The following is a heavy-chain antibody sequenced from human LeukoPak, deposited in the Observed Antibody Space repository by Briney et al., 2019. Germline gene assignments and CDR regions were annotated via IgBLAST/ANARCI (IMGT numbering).Heavy chain of an antibody. CDR3: ARGGGVDILTGFQY. D-gene: IGHD3-9*01. V-gene: IGHV1-69*04. Sequence: SVKVSCKASGYTFSSFYMHWVRQAPGQGLEWMGRIIPILDVKNYAQKFQGRVTITADQSTSTAYMELSSLRSEDTAVYYCARGGGVDILTGFQYWGQGTLVTVSS. CDR1: GYTFSSFY. CDR2: IIPILDVK. J-gene: IGHJ4*02.